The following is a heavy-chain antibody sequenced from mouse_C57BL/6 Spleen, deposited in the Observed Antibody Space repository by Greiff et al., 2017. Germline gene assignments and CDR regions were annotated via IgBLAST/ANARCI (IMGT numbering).Heavy chain of an antibody. CDR3: ARAMGTFDY. J-gene: IGHJ2*01. D-gene: IGHD2-3*01. CDR2: IYPGDGDT. V-gene: IGHV1-82*01. CDR1: GYAFSSSW. Sequence: VQLQESGPELVKPGASVKISCKASGYAFSSSWMNWVKQRPGKGLEWIGRIYPGDGDTNYNGKFKGKATLTADKSSSTAYMQLSSLTSEDSAVYFCARAMGTFDYWGQGTTLTVSS.